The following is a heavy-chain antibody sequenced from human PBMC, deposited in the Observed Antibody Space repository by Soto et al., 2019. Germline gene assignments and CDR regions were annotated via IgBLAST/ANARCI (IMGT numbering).Heavy chain of an antibody. D-gene: IGHD6-13*01. CDR3: ARDSSSSWPSYGMDV. Sequence: PGGSLRLSCAASGFTFSDYYMSWIRQAPGKGLEWVSYISSSSSYTNYADSVKGRFTISRDNAKNSLYLQMNSLRAEDTAVYYCARDSSSSWPSYGMDVWGQGTTVTVSS. V-gene: IGHV3-11*05. CDR2: ISSSSSYT. CDR1: GFTFSDYY. J-gene: IGHJ6*02.